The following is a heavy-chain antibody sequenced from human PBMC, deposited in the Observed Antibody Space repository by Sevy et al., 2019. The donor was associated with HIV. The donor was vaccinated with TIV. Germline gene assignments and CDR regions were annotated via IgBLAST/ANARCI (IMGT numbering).Heavy chain of an antibody. CDR1: GFTFSSYA. D-gene: IGHD6-13*01. CDR3: ARDIAAAGTAYYYYYGMDV. V-gene: IGHV3-30-3*01. Sequence: GGSLRLSCAASGFTFSSYAMHWVRQAPGKGLEWVAVISYDGSNKYYADSVKGRFTISRDNSKNKLYLQMNSLRAEDTAVYYCARDIAAAGTAYYYYYGMDVWGQGTTVTVSS. CDR2: ISYDGSNK. J-gene: IGHJ6*02.